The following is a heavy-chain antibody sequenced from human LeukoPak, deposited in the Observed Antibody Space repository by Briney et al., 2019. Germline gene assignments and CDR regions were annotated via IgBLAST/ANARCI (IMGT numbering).Heavy chain of an antibody. J-gene: IGHJ4*02. CDR3: AKGSAAGRPYYFDY. V-gene: IGHV3-23*01. D-gene: IGHD6-25*01. CDR2: IDSTSAYT. Sequence: GSLRLSCAASGFIFSNYAMSWVRQAPGKGLEWVSAIDSTSAYTWYADSVKGRFTISKDSSKTILYLQMNSLRAEDAAVYFCAKGSAAGRPYYFDYWGQGTLVTVSS. CDR1: GFIFSNYA.